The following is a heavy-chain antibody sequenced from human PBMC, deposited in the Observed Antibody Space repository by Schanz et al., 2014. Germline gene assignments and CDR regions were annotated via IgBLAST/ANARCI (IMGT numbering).Heavy chain of an antibody. J-gene: IGHJ4*02. CDR1: GFTFSSYW. CDR2: INSDGSSA. CDR3: TRGSGSRSYGWYYDS. Sequence: EVHLVESGGGLVQPGGSLRLSCAASGFTFSSYWMHWVRQAPGKGLVWISRINSDGSSASYADSVKGRFTISRDNAKNTLYLQMNSVRAEDSAVYYCTRGSGSRSYGWYYDSWGQGTLVTVSS. D-gene: IGHD3-10*01. V-gene: IGHV3-74*02.